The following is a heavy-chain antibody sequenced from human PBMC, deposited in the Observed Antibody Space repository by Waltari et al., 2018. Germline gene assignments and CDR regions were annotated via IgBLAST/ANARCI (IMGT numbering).Heavy chain of an antibody. Sequence: QVQLQESGPGLVKPSETLSLTCAVSGYSISSGYYWGWIRQPPGKGLEWIGSIYHSGSTYYNPSLKSRVTISVDTSKNQFSLKLSSVTAADTAVYYCVRDCTNGVCYTDAFDIWGQGTMVTVSS. CDR2: IYHSGST. CDR1: GYSISSGYY. D-gene: IGHD2-8*01. J-gene: IGHJ3*02. V-gene: IGHV4-38-2*02. CDR3: VRDCTNGVCYTDAFDI.